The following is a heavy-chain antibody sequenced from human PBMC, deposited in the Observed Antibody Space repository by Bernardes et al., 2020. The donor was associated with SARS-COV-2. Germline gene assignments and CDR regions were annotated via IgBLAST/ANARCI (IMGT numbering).Heavy chain of an antibody. CDR1: GFTFSRYW. D-gene: IGHD1-26*01. CDR3: VRSSGSYYADF. V-gene: IGHV3-74*01. J-gene: IGHJ4*02. Sequence: GYLSPSGAAPGFTFSRYWMHWVRPVPGKGLVWVSRISFDGSSTSSADSVKGRFTISRDNAKNTLYLQMNSLRVEDTALYYCVRSSGSYYADFWGQGTLVSVSS. CDR2: ISFDGSST.